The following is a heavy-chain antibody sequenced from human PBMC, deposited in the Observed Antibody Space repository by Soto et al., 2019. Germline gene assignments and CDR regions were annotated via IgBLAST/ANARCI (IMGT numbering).Heavy chain of an antibody. D-gene: IGHD4-17*01. Sequence: SETLSLTCTVSGDSISSTRWWSWIRQPPGKGLEWIGYIYYSGSTYYNPSLKSRVTMSVDTSKNQFSLKLSSVTAADTAVYYCARGLSVTVTTPPYYFDYWGQGTLVTVSS. CDR2: IYYSGST. J-gene: IGHJ4*02. CDR3: ARGLSVTVTTPPYYFDY. V-gene: IGHV4-30-4*01. CDR1: GDSISSTRW.